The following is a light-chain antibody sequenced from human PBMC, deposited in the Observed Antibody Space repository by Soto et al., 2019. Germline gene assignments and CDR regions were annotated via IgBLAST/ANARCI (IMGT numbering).Light chain of an antibody. CDR3: QQYYSYSTST. CDR2: AAS. Sequence: AIRMTQSPSSLSASTGDRVTITCRASQGISSYLAWYQQKPGKAPKLLIYAASTLQSWVPSRFSGSGSGTYFTLTISCLQSEDFATYYCQQYYSYSTSTFGQGTKLEIK. CDR1: QGISSY. V-gene: IGKV1-8*01. J-gene: IGKJ2*02.